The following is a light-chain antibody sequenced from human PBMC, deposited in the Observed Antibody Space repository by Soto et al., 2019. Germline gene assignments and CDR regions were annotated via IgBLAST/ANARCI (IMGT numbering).Light chain of an antibody. CDR2: GAS. J-gene: IGKJ3*01. CDR3: QQYGSSPFT. CDR1: QSVSSSY. Sequence: EIVLTQSPGTLSLSPGERATLSCRASQSVSSSYLAWYQQKPGQAPRLLIYGASSRATGIPDRFSGSGSGTDFTLTISRLEPEDFAVYYCQQYGSSPFTFGSGSKVDSK. V-gene: IGKV3-20*01.